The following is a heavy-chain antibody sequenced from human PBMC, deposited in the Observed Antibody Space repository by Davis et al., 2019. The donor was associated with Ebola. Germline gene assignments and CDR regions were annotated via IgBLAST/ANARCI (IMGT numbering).Heavy chain of an antibody. Sequence: AASVKVSCKASGFTFTSSAVQWVRQARGQRLEWIGWIVVGSGNTNYAQKFQKRVTITRDMSTSTAYMELSSLRSEDTAVYYCARWEWLRRAFDIWGQGTMVTVSS. J-gene: IGHJ3*02. V-gene: IGHV1-58*01. CDR3: ARWEWLRRAFDI. CDR2: IVVGSGNT. D-gene: IGHD5-12*01. CDR1: GFTFTSSA.